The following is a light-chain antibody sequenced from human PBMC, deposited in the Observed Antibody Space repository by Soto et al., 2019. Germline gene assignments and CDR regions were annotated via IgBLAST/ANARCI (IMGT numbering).Light chain of an antibody. J-gene: IGKJ3*01. CDR2: GAS. CDR3: QQRSNWPPIT. Sequence: VMTQAPATLSVSPGERATLSCRASQTINNNVAWYQLKDGQVPRLVIYGASTRATDIPARFSGSGSGTDFTLTISSLEPEDFAVYYCQQRSNWPPITFGPGTKVDIK. V-gene: IGKV3-11*01. CDR1: QTINNN.